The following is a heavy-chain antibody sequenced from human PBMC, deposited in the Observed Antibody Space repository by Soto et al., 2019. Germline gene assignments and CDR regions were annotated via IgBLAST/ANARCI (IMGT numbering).Heavy chain of an antibody. CDR3: TTGPLRYFDWEDAFDI. J-gene: IGHJ3*02. Sequence: EVQLVESGGGLVKPGGSLRLSCAASGFTFSNAWMNWVRQAPGKGLEWVGRIKSKTDGGTTDYAAPVKGRFTISRDDSKNTLYLQMNSLKTEDTAVYYCTTGPLRYFDWEDAFDIWGQGTMVTVSS. CDR2: IKSKTDGGTT. D-gene: IGHD3-9*01. CDR1: GFTFSNAW. V-gene: IGHV3-15*07.